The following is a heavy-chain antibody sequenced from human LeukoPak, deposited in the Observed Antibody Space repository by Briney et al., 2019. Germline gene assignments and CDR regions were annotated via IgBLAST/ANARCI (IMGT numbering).Heavy chain of an antibody. CDR2: IIPIFGTA. Sequence: GASVKVSCKASGGTFSSYAISWVRQAPGQGLEWMGGIIPIFGTANYAQKFQGRVTITADKSTSTAYMELSSLRSEDTAVYYCAREGGRLGYCSSTSCPNWSDPWGQGTLVTVSS. CDR3: AREGGRLGYCSSTSCPNWSDP. V-gene: IGHV1-69*06. CDR1: GGTFSSYA. D-gene: IGHD2-2*01. J-gene: IGHJ5*02.